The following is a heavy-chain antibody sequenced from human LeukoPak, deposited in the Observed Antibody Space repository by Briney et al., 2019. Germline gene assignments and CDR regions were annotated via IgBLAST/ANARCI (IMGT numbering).Heavy chain of an antibody. CDR3: ARSIDSSSWTL. J-gene: IGHJ4*02. D-gene: IGHD6-13*01. V-gene: IGHV3-21*01. CDR1: GFTFSSYS. Sequence: AGSLTLSCAPSGFTFSSYSMNCVRQPPEKVLEWDSSISSSSSHIYYADSMTGRFTISRDNAKHSPYLQINSLRAEDTALYYCARSIDSSSWTLWGQGTLFTVSS. CDR2: ISSSSSHI.